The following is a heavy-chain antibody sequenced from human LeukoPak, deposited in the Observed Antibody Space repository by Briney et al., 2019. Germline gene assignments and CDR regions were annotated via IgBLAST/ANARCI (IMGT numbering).Heavy chain of an antibody. Sequence: GGSLRLSCAASGFTFSRFPMHWVRQAPGKGLEDVSAINANGDSTYYGNSVRGRFTISRDNSKNTLYLQMNSLRAEDTAVYYCAKANVWGSYRYYFDYWGQGTLVTVSS. CDR2: INANGDST. CDR1: GFTFSRFP. D-gene: IGHD3-16*02. CDR3: AKANVWGSYRYYFDY. V-gene: IGHV3-64*01. J-gene: IGHJ4*02.